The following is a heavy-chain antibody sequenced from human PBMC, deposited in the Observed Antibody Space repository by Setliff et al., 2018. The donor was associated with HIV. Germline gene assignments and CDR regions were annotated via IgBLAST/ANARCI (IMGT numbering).Heavy chain of an antibody. CDR3: ARHDGTYCGGDCYLLGYFDL. Sequence: PSETLSLTCAVSAHSISSGYYWGWIRQPPGKGLEWIGSIYHSGSIYYNPSLKSRVTISVDTSKNQFSLKLSSVTAADTAVYYCARHDGTYCGGDCYLLGYFDLWGRGTLVT. CDR2: IYHSGSI. V-gene: IGHV4-38-2*01. J-gene: IGHJ2*01. CDR1: AHSISSGYY. D-gene: IGHD2-21*02.